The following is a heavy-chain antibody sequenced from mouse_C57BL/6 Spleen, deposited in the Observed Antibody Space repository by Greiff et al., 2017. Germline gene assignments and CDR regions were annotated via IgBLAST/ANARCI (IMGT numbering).Heavy chain of an antibody. CDR2: IYPRDGST. V-gene: IGHV1-78*01. CDR3: ARNAYGSSYYAMDY. J-gene: IGHJ4*01. Sequence: QVQLQQSDAELVKPGASVKISCKVSGYTFTDHTIHWMKQRPEQGLEWIGYIYPRDGSTKYNEKFKGKATLTADKSSSKAYMQLNSLTSEDSAVYVCARNAYGSSYYAMDYWGQGTSVTVSS. D-gene: IGHD1-1*01. CDR1: GYTFTDHT.